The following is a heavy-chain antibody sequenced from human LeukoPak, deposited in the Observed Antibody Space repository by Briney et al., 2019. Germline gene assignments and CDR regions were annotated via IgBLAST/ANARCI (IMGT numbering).Heavy chain of an antibody. CDR2: IYYSGST. V-gene: IGHV4-31*03. CDR3: ARVAHDSSGYTIDY. Sequence: SETLSLTCTVSGGSISSGGYYWRWIRQLPGKGLEWIGYIYYSGSTYYNPSLKSRVTISLDTSKNQFSLKLSSVTAADTAVYYCARVAHDSSGYTIDYWGQGTLVTVSS. J-gene: IGHJ4*02. D-gene: IGHD3-22*01. CDR1: GGSISSGGYY.